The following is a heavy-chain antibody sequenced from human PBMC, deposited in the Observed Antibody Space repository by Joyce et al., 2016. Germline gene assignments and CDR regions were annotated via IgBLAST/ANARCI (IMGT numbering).Heavy chain of an antibody. Sequence: QLVESGGGVVKPGGSLRLSCEASGSTFSSSSRGWFRQAPGKGLEWVAAISGTSYYIFHAETGRGRFTVSRDNAKKTLYLQMNSLRAEDSAVFYCARGGISYYYAMDVWGQGTTVTVSS. CDR1: GSTFSSSS. J-gene: IGHJ6*02. CDR2: ISGTSYYI. CDR3: ARGGISYYYAMDV. V-gene: IGHV3-21*01. D-gene: IGHD3-16*01.